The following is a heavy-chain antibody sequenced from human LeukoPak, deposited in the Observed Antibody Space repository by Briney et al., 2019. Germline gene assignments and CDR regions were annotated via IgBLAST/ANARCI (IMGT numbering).Heavy chain of an antibody. CDR1: GYTFASYA. V-gene: IGHV1-3*01. D-gene: IGHD2-2*01. CDR2: INAGNGNT. Sequence: ASVKVSCKASGYTFASYAMHWVRQAPGQRLEWMGWINAGNGNTKYSQKFQGRVTITRDTSASTAYMELSSPRSEDTAVYYCARGDCSSTSCYVGGWFDPWGQGTLVTVSS. CDR3: ARGDCSSTSCYVGGWFDP. J-gene: IGHJ5*02.